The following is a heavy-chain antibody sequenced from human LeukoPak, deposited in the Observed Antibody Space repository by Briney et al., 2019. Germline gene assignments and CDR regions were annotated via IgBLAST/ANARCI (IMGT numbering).Heavy chain of an antibody. CDR2: ISGSGGST. D-gene: IGHD3-10*01. CDR1: GFTFSSFA. V-gene: IGHV3-23*01. CDR3: AKDREVGYYYGSGSYGDLDY. Sequence: QTGGSLRLSCAASGFTFSSFAMSWLPPAPGKGLEWVSDISGSGGSTYYADSVKGRFTISRDNSKNTLYLQMNSLRAEDTAVYYCAKDREVGYYYGSGSYGDLDYWGQGTLVTVSS. J-gene: IGHJ4*02.